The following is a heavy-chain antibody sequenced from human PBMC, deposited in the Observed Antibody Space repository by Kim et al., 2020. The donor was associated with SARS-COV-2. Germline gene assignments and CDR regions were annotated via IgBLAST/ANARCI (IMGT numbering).Heavy chain of an antibody. CDR2: ISHDGRNK. D-gene: IGHD5-12*01. Sequence: GGSLRLSCEASGFTISSYAMHWVRQAPGKGLEWVAVISHDGRNKYYADSVKGRFTISRDNSKNTLYLQMNTLGDEDTAVYYCARDESNWLRSGVDFDIWG. CDR1: GFTISSYA. J-gene: IGHJ3*02. V-gene: IGHV3-30*03. CDR3: ARDESNWLRSGVDFDI.